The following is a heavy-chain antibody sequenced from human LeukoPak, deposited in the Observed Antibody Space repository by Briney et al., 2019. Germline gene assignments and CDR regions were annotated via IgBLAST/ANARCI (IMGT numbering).Heavy chain of an antibody. CDR3: ARHSYEGSDY. V-gene: IGHV3-33*01. CDR1: GFTFSSYG. Sequence: PGGSLRLSCAASGFTFSSYGMHWVRQAPGKGLEWVALIWYDGSNKYYTDSVKGRLTISRDNSKNTLYLQMNSLRAEDTAVYYCARHSYEGSDYWGQGTLVTVSS. D-gene: IGHD5-12*01. J-gene: IGHJ4*02. CDR2: IWYDGSNK.